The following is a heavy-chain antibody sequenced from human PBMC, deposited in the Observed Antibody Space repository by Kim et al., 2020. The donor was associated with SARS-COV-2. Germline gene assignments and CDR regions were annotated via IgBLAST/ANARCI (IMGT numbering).Heavy chain of an antibody. CDR2: INEDGSEK. D-gene: IGHD3-10*01. Sequence: GGSLRLSCGASGFTFSSYWMTWVRQGLGRGLEWVATINEDGSEKYYVDSVKGRFTISRDDADNSLHLQVSSLRAEDTAVYYCARVYGRQHWKCHAFDLWG. CDR3: ARVYGRQHWKCHAFDL. J-gene: IGHJ2*01. CDR1: GFTFSSYW. V-gene: IGHV3-7*01.